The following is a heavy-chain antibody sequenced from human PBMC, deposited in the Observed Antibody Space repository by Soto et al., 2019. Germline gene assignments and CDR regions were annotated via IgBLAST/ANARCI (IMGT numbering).Heavy chain of an antibody. V-gene: IGHV1-69*12. CDR2: IIPIFATA. CDR1: GGTFTSNA. CDR3: AQTLGLAVTGPGRVDL. Sequence: QVQLVQSGAEVKKPGTSVKVSCKASGGTFTSNAISWVRQAPGQGLEWMGGIIPIFATANYAQKFQGRVTITADESTSRAYMELRGLRSEDTAVYYCAQTLGLAVTGPGRVDLWGRGTLVTVSS. D-gene: IGHD6-19*01. J-gene: IGHJ2*01.